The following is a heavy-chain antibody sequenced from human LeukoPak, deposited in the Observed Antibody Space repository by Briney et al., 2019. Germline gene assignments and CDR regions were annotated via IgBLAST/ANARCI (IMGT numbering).Heavy chain of an antibody. Sequence: TGGSLRLSCAASGFTFDDYAMHWVRQAPGKCLEWVSGISWNSGSIGYADSVKGRFTISRDNAKNSRYLQMNSLRAEDTALYYCAKAELLDYFDYWGQGTLVTVSS. CDR1: GFTFDDYA. D-gene: IGHD1-26*01. CDR3: AKAELLDYFDY. CDR2: ISWNSGSI. J-gene: IGHJ4*02. V-gene: IGHV3-9*01.